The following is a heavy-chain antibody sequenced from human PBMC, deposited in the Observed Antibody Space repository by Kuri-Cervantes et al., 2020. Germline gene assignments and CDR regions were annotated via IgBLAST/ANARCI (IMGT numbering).Heavy chain of an antibody. CDR3: ARGRAFDP. V-gene: IGHV4-59*01. Sequence: SETLSLTCTVSGGSISSSYWSWIRQPPGKGLEWIGYIYYSGSTNYNPSLKSRVTISVDTSKNQFSLRLSSVTAADTAAYYCARGRAFDPWGQGTLVTVSS. J-gene: IGHJ5*02. CDR1: GGSISSSY. CDR2: IYYSGST.